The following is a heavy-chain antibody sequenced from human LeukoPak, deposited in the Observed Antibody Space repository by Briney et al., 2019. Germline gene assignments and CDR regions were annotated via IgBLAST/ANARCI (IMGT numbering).Heavy chain of an antibody. Sequence: GGSLRLSCSASGFTFSNYAMAWVRQAPGKGLEYVSAISNNGVGTYYADSVKGRFTISRDNSKSTLYLQMNSLRAEDTAVYYCAMNWNCDYWGQGTLVTVSS. CDR1: GFTFSNYA. CDR2: ISNNGVGT. J-gene: IGHJ4*02. CDR3: AMNWNCDY. D-gene: IGHD1-1*01. V-gene: IGHV3-64*04.